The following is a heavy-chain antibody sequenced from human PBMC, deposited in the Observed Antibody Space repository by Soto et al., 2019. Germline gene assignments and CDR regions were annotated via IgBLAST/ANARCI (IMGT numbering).Heavy chain of an antibody. CDR1: GVPISTYD. J-gene: IGHJ6*02. CDR2: VYHTGTA. V-gene: IGHV4-59*01. D-gene: IGHD4-4*01. CDR3: ARDGDGRMTTNPYYYNGMDV. Sequence: SETLSLTCAVSGVPISTYDGGWIRQPPGKGLEWIGYVYHTGTANYNASLKSRVSISLDTSNYQFSLKLSSVTAADTAVYYCARDGDGRMTTNPYYYNGMDVWGPGTTVT.